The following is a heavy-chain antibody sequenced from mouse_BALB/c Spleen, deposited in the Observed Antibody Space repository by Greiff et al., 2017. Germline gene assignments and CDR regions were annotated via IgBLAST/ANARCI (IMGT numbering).Heavy chain of an antibody. D-gene: IGHD1-1*01. CDR2: ISDGGSYT. Sequence: EVKLMESGGGLVKPGGSLKLSCAASGFTFSDYYMYWVRQTPEKRLEWVATISDGGSYTYYPDSVKGRFTISRDNAKNNLYLQMSSLKSEDTAMYYCARGGVVDYWGQGTSVTVSS. CDR3: ARGGVVDY. J-gene: IGHJ4*01. CDR1: GFTFSDYY. V-gene: IGHV5-4*02.